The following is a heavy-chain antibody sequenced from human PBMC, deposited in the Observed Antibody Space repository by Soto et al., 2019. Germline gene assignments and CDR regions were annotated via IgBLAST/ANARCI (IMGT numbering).Heavy chain of an antibody. CDR3: ARGYCSSTSCYGGGIEYSSSSYYYYGMDV. J-gene: IGHJ6*02. CDR1: GGSFSGYY. V-gene: IGHV4-34*01. Sequence: SETLSLTCAVYGGSFSGYYWSWIRQPPGKGLEWIGEINHSGSTNYNPSPKSRVTISVDTSKNQFSLKLSSVTAADTAVYYCARGYCSSTSCYGGGIEYSSSSYYYYGMDVWGQGTTVTVSS. CDR2: INHSGST. D-gene: IGHD2-2*01.